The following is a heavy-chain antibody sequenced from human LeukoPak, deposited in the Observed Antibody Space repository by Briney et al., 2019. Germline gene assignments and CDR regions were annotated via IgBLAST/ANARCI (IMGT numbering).Heavy chain of an antibody. V-gene: IGHV3-49*04. CDR3: ARAGKRDIFVVPAAPDY. D-gene: IGHD2-2*01. CDR1: GFTFDDYA. CDR2: IRSKGYGGTP. Sequence: GRSLRLSCTASGFTFDDYAMSWVRQAPGKGLEWVGFIRSKGYGGTPGYAASVRGRFTVSRDDSKGIAYLQMSSLKTEDTAVYYCARAGKRDIFVVPAAPDYWGQGTLVSVSS. J-gene: IGHJ4*02.